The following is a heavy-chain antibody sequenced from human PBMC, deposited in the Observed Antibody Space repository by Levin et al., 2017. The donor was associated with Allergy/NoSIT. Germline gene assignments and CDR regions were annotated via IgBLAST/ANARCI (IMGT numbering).Heavy chain of an antibody. Sequence: SSETLSLTCTVSGGSISSSSYYWGWIRQPPGKGLEWIGSIYYSGSTYYNPSLKSRVTISVDTSKNQFSLKLSSVTAADTAVYYCARLSQDHGIAVAGTGYFDYWGQGTLVTVSS. CDR1: GGSISSSSYY. CDR3: ARLSQDHGIAVAGTGYFDY. CDR2: IYYSGST. D-gene: IGHD6-19*01. V-gene: IGHV4-39*01. J-gene: IGHJ4*02.